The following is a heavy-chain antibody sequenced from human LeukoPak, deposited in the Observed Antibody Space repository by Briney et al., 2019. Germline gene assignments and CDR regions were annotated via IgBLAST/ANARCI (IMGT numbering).Heavy chain of an antibody. CDR1: GFTFSNYY. Sequence: GGSLRLSCAASGFTFSNYYMDWVRQAPGKGLVWVSRINTDGSRTQDADSVKGRFTIPRDNAKNTLYLQMSSLRAEDTAVYFCARGRDDSSSSTWEYWGQGTLVTVSS. CDR3: ARGRDDSSSSTWEY. J-gene: IGHJ4*02. CDR2: INTDGSRT. V-gene: IGHV3-74*01. D-gene: IGHD3-22*01.